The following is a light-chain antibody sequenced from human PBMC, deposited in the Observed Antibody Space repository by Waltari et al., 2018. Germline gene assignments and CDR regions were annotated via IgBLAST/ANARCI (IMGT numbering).Light chain of an antibody. CDR1: RGIDVGTFR. CDR3: MILYNNAVV. V-gene: IGLV5-45*01. J-gene: IGLJ3*02. CDR2: YKSDSDN. Sequence: QAVLTQPASLPASPGSSVSLTCTLRRGIDVGTFRIYWYQQRAGRPPQFPVRYKSDSDNRQGSGFPSRFSGAKDFSANAGILLISVLQSADEADYYFMILYNNAVVFGGGTKLTVL.